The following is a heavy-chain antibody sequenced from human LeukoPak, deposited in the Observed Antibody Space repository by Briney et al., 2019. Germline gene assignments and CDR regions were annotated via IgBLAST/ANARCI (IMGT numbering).Heavy chain of an antibody. Sequence: SETLSPTCAVYGGSFSGYYWTWIRQPPGKGLEWIGEINHSGSTNYNPSLKSRVTISVDTSKNQFSLKLNSVTAADTAVYYCARDNRGYDYWGQGTLVTVSS. CDR1: GGSFSGYY. CDR3: ARDNRGYDY. CDR2: INHSGST. D-gene: IGHD1-14*01. J-gene: IGHJ4*02. V-gene: IGHV4-34*01.